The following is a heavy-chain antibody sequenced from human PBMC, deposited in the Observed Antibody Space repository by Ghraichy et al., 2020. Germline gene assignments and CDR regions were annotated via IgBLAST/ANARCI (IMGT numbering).Heavy chain of an antibody. CDR3: ARDCQGGSYCFAY. CDR2: INPNSGGT. D-gene: IGHD1-26*01. J-gene: IGHJ4*02. CDR1: GYTFTGYY. Sequence: ASVKFSCNASGYTFTGYYMHWVRQAPGQGLEWMGWINPNSGGTNYAQKFQGWVTMTRDTSISTAYMELSRLRSDDTAVYYCARDCQGGSYCFAYWGQGTLVTVSS. V-gene: IGHV1-2*04.